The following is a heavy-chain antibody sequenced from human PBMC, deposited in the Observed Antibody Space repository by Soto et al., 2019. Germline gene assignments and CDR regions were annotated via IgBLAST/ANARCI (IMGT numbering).Heavy chain of an antibody. V-gene: IGHV3-30*18. CDR3: AKDPGYCSGGSCYSGLMYYFDY. Sequence: GGALRVSCAASGFTFSSYGMHWVRQAPGKGLEWVAVISYDGSNKYYVDSVKGRFTISRDNSKNTLYLQMSSLRAEDTAVFYCAKDPGYCSGGSCYSGLMYYFDYWGQGTLVTVSS. CDR1: GFTFSSYG. D-gene: IGHD2-15*01. J-gene: IGHJ4*02. CDR2: ISYDGSNK.